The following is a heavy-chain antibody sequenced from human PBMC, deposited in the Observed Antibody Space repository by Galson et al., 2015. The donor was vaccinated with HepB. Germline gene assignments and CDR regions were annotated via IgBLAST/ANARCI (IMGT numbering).Heavy chain of an antibody. CDR3: ARAPPTNDYGDYYFDY. Sequence: SLRLSCAVSGFTFSTYAMHWVRQAPGKGLEWVAFISYDGSNKYYPDSVKGRFTISRDNSKNTLYLQMNSLRPEDTAVYYCARAPPTNDYGDYYFDYWGQGTLVTVSS. V-gene: IGHV3-30-3*01. CDR1: GFTFSTYA. D-gene: IGHD4-17*01. J-gene: IGHJ4*02. CDR2: ISYDGSNK.